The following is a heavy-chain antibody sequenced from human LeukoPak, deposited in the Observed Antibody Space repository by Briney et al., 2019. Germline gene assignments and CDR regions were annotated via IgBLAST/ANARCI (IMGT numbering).Heavy chain of an antibody. CDR2: MWYDGSKE. CDR3: ARDLSFGSLDF. Sequence: PGGSLRLSCAASGFTLSSHGMHWVRQAPRKGLEWVAGMWYDGSKEDYADYVKGRFTISRDIAKNTLNLQMNSLRVEDTAMFYCARDLSFGSLDFRGQGTLVTVSS. D-gene: IGHD1-26*01. V-gene: IGHV3-33*01. CDR1: GFTLSSHG. J-gene: IGHJ4*02.